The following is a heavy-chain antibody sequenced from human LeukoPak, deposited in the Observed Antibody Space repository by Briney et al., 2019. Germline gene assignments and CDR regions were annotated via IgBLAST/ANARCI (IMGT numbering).Heavy chain of an antibody. CDR1: GYTFTGYY. J-gene: IGHJ6*03. D-gene: IGHD3-3*01. CDR2: INPNSGGT. V-gene: IGHV1-2*02. Sequence: ASVKVSCKASGYTFTGYYMHWVRQAPGQGLEWMGWINPNSGGTNYAQKFQGRVTMTRDTSISTAYMELSRLRSDDTAVYYCARGHYDFWSGYYFGADYYYMDVWGKGTTVTVSS. CDR3: ARGHYDFWSGYYFGADYYYMDV.